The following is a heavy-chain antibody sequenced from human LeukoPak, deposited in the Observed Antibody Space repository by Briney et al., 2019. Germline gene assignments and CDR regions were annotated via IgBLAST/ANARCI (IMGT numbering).Heavy chain of an antibody. Sequence: SQTLSLTCTVSGGSISSGGSYWSWIRQHPGKGLEWIGYIYYSGSTYYNPSLKSRVTISVDTSKNQFSLKLSSVTAADTAVYYCARRTTSWFDPWGQGTLVTVSS. CDR2: IYYSGST. CDR3: ARRTTSWFDP. J-gene: IGHJ5*02. D-gene: IGHD4-17*01. V-gene: IGHV4-31*03. CDR1: GGSISSGGSY.